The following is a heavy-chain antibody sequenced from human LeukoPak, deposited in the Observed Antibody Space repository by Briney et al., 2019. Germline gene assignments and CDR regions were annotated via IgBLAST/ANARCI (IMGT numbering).Heavy chain of an antibody. Sequence: SETLSLTCTVSGGSISSSSYYWGWIRQPPGKGLEWIGSIYYSGSTYYNPSLKSRVTISVDTSKNQFSLKLSSVTAADTAVYYCAREILRRAFDIWGQGTMVTVSS. J-gene: IGHJ3*02. D-gene: IGHD3-16*01. V-gene: IGHV4-39*07. CDR3: AREILRRAFDI. CDR2: IYYSGST. CDR1: GGSISSSSYY.